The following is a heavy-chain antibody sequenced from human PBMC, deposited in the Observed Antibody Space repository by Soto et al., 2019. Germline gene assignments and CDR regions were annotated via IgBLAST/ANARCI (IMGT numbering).Heavy chain of an antibody. CDR3: AKKGGKSCLAIYYYGMEV. CDR2: ISGSGGST. J-gene: IGHJ6*02. CDR1: GFTFSSYA. V-gene: IGHV3-23*01. D-gene: IGHD2-15*01. Sequence: PGGSLRLSCAASGFTFSSYAMSWVRQAPGKGLEWVSAISGSGGSTYYADSVKGRFTISRDNSKNTLYLQMNSLRAEDTAVYYCAKKGGKSCLAIYYYGMEVWGQGTTVTSP.